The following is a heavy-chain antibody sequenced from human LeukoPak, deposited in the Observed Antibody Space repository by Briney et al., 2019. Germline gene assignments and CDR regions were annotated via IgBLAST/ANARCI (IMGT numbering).Heavy chain of an antibody. J-gene: IGHJ6*04. CDR2: IYYSGST. D-gene: IGHD2-15*01. V-gene: IGHV4-30-4*01. CDR1: GGSISSGDYY. CDR3: ARDPLKGYPYGMDA. Sequence: SETLSLTCTVSGGSISSGDYYWSWIRQPPGKGLEWIGYIYYSGSTYYNPSLKSRVTISVDTSKNQFSLKLSSVTAADTAVYYCARDPLKGYPYGMDAWGKGTTVTVSS.